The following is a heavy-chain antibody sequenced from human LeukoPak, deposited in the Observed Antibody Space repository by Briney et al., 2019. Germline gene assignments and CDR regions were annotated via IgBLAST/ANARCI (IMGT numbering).Heavy chain of an antibody. CDR1: GGSISSGGYS. D-gene: IGHD5-24*01. CDR3: ARRGDGYNYDAFDI. Sequence: SETLSLTCAVSGGSISSGGYSWNWIRQPPGKGLEWIGYIYHSGSTYCNPSLKSRVTILVNRSKNQFSLKLSSVTAADTAVYYCARRGDGYNYDAFDIWGQGTMVTVSS. J-gene: IGHJ3*02. CDR2: IYHSGST. V-gene: IGHV4-30-2*01.